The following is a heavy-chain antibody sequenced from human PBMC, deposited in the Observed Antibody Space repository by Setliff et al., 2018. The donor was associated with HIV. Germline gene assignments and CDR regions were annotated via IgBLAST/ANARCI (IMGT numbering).Heavy chain of an antibody. D-gene: IGHD3-22*01. CDR1: GYTFTGYY. CDR3: ARCMTMTGNWFDP. V-gene: IGHV1-2*02. CDR2: INPNSGGT. J-gene: IGHJ5*02. Sequence: SCKASGYTFTGYYMHWVRQAPGQGLEWMGWINPNSGGTNYAQKFQGRVTMTRDTSISTAYMELSSLRSDDTAVYYCARCMTMTGNWFDPWGQGTLVTVSS.